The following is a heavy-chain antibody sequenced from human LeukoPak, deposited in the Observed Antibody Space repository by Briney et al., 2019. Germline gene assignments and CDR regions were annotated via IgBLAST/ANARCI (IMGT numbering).Heavy chain of an antibody. J-gene: IGHJ6*02. Sequence: PGGSLRLSCAASGFTISSYGMHWVRQAPGKGLEWVAVVSYDGNNNYNADSVKGRFTISRDNSKDTLFLQMCSLRPEDTAVYYCAKDRAIQTNYYFYYGMDVWGQGTTVTVSS. CDR3: AKDRAIQTNYYFYYGMDV. CDR2: VSYDGNNN. CDR1: GFTISSYG. V-gene: IGHV3-30*18.